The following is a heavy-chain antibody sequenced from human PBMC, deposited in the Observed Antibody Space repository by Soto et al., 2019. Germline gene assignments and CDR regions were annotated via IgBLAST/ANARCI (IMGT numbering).Heavy chain of an antibody. CDR1: GGSISSSSYY. Sequence: QLQLQESGPGLVKPSETLSLTCTVSGGSISSSSYYWGWIRQPPGKVLEWIGSIYDSGSTYYNPSLKSRVTISVDTSKNQFSLKLSSVTAADTAVYYCARQALHYDFWSGYSIDYWGQGTLVTVSS. D-gene: IGHD3-3*01. J-gene: IGHJ4*02. V-gene: IGHV4-39*01. CDR3: ARQALHYDFWSGYSIDY. CDR2: IYDSGST.